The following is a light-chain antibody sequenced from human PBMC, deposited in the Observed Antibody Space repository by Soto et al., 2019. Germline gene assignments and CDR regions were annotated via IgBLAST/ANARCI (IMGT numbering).Light chain of an antibody. J-gene: IGKJ4*01. CDR2: GAS. CDR1: QSVTSGY. Sequence: EIGLTQSPGTLSLSPGEIATLPCRASQSVTSGYLAWYERKPGQAPRLLIYGASSRATDIPDRFSGSGSGTDFTLTISRLEPEDFAVYYCQQFSSYPLTFGGGTKVDIK. CDR3: QQFSSYPLT. V-gene: IGKV3-20*01.